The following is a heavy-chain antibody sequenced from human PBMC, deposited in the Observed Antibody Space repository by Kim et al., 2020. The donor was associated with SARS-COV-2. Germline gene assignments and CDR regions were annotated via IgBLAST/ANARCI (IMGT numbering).Heavy chain of an antibody. J-gene: IGHJ6*02. V-gene: IGHV2-5*01. Sequence: SGPTLLNPTQTLTLTCAFSEFSLTTGGVGVAWVRQPPGKALEWHALIYGNDQKWYSASLKSRLTIAKDTSKNQVVLKLTNMHPVDAGTYYCAHDSPGLYGFDVWGQGTTVTVSS. CDR2: IYGNDQK. CDR1: EFSLTTGGVG. D-gene: IGHD2-21*02. CDR3: AHDSPGLYGFDV.